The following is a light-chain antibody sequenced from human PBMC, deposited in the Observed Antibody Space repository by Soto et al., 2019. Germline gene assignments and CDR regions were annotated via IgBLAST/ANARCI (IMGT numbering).Light chain of an antibody. J-gene: IGKJ2*01. CDR2: WAS. CDR3: QQYYTAPHT. CDR1: QSVLYTSNNKNY. Sequence: DIVMTQSPDSLAVSLGERATINCKSSQSVLYTSNNKNYLTWYQQKPGQPPKLLIYWASTRESGVPDRFSGSGSGTDFTLTISRLQAEDVAIYYCQQYYTAPHTFGQGTKLELK. V-gene: IGKV4-1*01.